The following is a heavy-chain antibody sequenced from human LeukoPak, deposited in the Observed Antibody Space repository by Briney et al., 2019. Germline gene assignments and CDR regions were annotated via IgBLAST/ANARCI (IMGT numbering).Heavy chain of an antibody. CDR1: GYTLTELS. Sequence: ASVKVSCKVSGYTLTELSMHWVRQAPGKGLEWMGGFDPEDGETVYAQKFQGRVTMTEDTSTDTAYMELSSLRSEDTAVYYCATHSPYSGSYYPGYWGQGTLVTVSS. J-gene: IGHJ4*02. D-gene: IGHD1-26*01. V-gene: IGHV1-24*01. CDR2: FDPEDGET. CDR3: ATHSPYSGSYYPGY.